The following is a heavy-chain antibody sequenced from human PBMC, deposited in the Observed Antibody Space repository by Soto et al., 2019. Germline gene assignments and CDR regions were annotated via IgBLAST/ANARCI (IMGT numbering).Heavy chain of an antibody. Sequence: EVQLVESGGGLVQPGGSLRLSCAASGFTFSNYWMDWVRQAPGKGLVWVSRIKRDGSSISYADSVKGRVTISRDNAKNTRYLKMNSMRAEDTAVYYCARDGGRGGDLDYWGQGTLFTVSS. CDR3: ARDGGRGGDLDY. CDR1: GFTFSNYW. D-gene: IGHD2-21*02. V-gene: IGHV3-74*01. CDR2: IKRDGSSI. J-gene: IGHJ4*02.